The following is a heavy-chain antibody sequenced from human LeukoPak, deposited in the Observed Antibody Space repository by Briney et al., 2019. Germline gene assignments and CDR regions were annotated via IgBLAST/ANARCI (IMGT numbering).Heavy chain of an antibody. CDR2: ICYSGSS. CDR1: GGSISSSPCH. Sequence: SETLSLTCTVSGGSISSSPCHWGWIRQSPGRGLEWIGTICYSGSSYYSSSLKSRVTISANTSKNQISLKLSSVTAADTAVYYCARHPQGSYGLYYFDYWGQGTLVTVSS. CDR3: ARHPQGSYGLYYFDY. V-gene: IGHV4-39*07. D-gene: IGHD5-18*01. J-gene: IGHJ4*02.